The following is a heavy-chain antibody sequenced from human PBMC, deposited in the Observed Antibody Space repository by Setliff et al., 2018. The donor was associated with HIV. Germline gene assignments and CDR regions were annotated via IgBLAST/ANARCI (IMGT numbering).Heavy chain of an antibody. Sequence: SETLSLTCNVSGGSISSGSYYWSWIRQPAGKELEWIGHIYTSETTNYNPSLKSRVTISLDTSNNHFSLKLRSVTATDTAVYYCARVFYYGSGSYSDYWGQGTLVTVSS. CDR1: GGSISSGSYY. D-gene: IGHD3-10*01. CDR2: IYTSETT. J-gene: IGHJ4*02. CDR3: ARVFYYGSGSYSDY. V-gene: IGHV4-61*09.